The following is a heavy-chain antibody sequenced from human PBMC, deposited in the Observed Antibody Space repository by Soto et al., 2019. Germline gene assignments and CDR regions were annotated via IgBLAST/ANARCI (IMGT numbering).Heavy chain of an antibody. J-gene: IGHJ3*02. CDR2: IKQDGSEK. D-gene: IGHD1-26*01. CDR3: ARDRWGATSAFDI. Sequence: GRSLTLSCPASRYTITRYSTRWVRQAPGKGLERVANIKQDGSEKYYVDSVKGRFTISRDNAKNSLYLQMNSLRAEDTAVYYCARDRWGATSAFDIWGQGTMVTVSS. V-gene: IGHV3-7*01. CDR1: RYTITRYS.